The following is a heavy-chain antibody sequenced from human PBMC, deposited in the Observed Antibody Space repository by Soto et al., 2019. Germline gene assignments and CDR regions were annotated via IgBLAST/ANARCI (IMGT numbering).Heavy chain of an antibody. V-gene: IGHV1-3*01. CDR1: GYTFTSYA. J-gene: IGHJ4*02. Sequence: ASVKVSCKASGYTFTSYAMHWVRQAPGQRLEWMGWINAGNGNTKYSQKFQGRVTITRDTSASTAYMELSSLRSEDTAVYYCARDYMTTVTTFDYWGQGTLVTVSS. D-gene: IGHD4-17*01. CDR2: INAGNGNT. CDR3: ARDYMTTVTTFDY.